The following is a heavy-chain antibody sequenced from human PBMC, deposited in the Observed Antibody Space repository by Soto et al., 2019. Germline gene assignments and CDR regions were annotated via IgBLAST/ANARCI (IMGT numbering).Heavy chain of an antibody. J-gene: IGHJ6*03. CDR2: IYYSGST. Sequence: SETLSLTCTVSGGSISSYYWSWIRQPPGKGLEWIGYIYYSGSTNYNPSLKSRVTISVDTSKNQFSLKLSSVTAADTAVYYCAGQSYYYYMDVWGKGTTVTVSS. V-gene: IGHV4-59*08. CDR3: AGQSYYYYMDV. CDR1: GGSISSYY.